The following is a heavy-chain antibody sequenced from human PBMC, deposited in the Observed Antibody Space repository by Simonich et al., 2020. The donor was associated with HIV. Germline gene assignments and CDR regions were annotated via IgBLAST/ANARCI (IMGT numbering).Heavy chain of an antibody. V-gene: IGHV4-38-2*01. D-gene: IGHD2-15*01. CDR2: IYQRGST. CDR1: GYSIRSGYY. Sequence: QVQLQESGPGLVKSSETLSLTCAVSGYSIRSGYYWGWIRQPPGKGLDWVGSIYQRGSTNENPSLKRRSTITGDTWKNPFYMKLSSVTAADTAVYYCARARGVVIAAPGGDFDWWGQGTLVTVSS. CDR3: ARARGVVIAAPGGDFDW. J-gene: IGHJ4*02.